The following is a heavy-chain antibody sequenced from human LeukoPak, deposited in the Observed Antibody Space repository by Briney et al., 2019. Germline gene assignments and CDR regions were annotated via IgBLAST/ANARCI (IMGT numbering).Heavy chain of an antibody. V-gene: IGHV1-18*01. Sequence: ASVKVSCTAPGYTFTSYGISWVRQAPGQGLEWMGWISAYNGNTNYAQKLQGRVTMTTDTSTSTAYMELRSLRSDDTAVYYCARGQGIAVAGTADYWGQGTLVTVSS. CDR2: ISAYNGNT. J-gene: IGHJ4*02. D-gene: IGHD6-19*01. CDR1: GYTFTSYG. CDR3: ARGQGIAVAGTADY.